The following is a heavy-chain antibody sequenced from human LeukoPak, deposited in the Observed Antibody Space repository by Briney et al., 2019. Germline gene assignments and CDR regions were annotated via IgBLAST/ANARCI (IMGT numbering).Heavy chain of an antibody. Sequence: SETLSLTCTVSGGSISSYYWSWIRQPPGKGLEWIGYIYYSGSTNYNPSLKSRVTISVDTSKNQFSLKLSSVTAADTAVYFCARKYCSSTSCSYAYDIWGQGTMVTVSS. D-gene: IGHD2-2*01. CDR3: ARKYCSSTSCSYAYDI. CDR2: IYYSGST. CDR1: GGSISSYY. J-gene: IGHJ3*02. V-gene: IGHV4-59*12.